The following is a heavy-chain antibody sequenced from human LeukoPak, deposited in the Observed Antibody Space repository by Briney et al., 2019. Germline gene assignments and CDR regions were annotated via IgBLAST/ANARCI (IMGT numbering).Heavy chain of an antibody. D-gene: IGHD2-2*01. Sequence: ASVKVSCKASGYTFSSYGISWVRQAPGQGLEWMGWISAYNGNTNYAQMVQGRVTMTTDTSTSTAYMEVRSLRSDDTAMYYCARDVGDIVTVPSAISXPWGQGTLVT. CDR1: GYTFSSYG. CDR3: ARDVGDIVTVPSAISXP. V-gene: IGHV1-18*01. CDR2: ISAYNGNT. J-gene: IGHJ5*02.